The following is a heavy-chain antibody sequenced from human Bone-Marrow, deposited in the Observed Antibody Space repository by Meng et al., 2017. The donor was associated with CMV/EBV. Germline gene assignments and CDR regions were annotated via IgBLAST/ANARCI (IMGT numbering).Heavy chain of an antibody. J-gene: IGHJ4*02. CDR1: GYTFTGYY. CDR2: INPNSGGT. CDR3: AREEAGIAARPYYFDY. D-gene: IGHD6-6*01. Sequence: ASVKVSCKASGYTFTGYYMHWVRQAPGQGLEWMGWINPNSGGTNYAQKFQGRVTMTRDTSISTAYMELSRLRSDDTAVYYCAREEAGIAARPYYFDYWGQGTLATVSS. V-gene: IGHV1-2*02.